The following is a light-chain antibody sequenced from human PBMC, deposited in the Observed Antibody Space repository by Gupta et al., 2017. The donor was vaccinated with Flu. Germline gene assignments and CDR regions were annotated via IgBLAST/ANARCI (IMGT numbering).Light chain of an antibody. CDR1: RSDVGGYDY. J-gene: IGLJ1*01. CDR2: EVS. Sequence: QSALPQPASVSGSPGQSITMSCTGTRSDVGGYDYVSWYQQHPGKAPNLVIFEVSKRPSGVASRFTASKSGTTASLTISGLQAEDGADYYCSSYTGDGTYVFGTGTKVTVL. CDR3: SSYTGDGTYV. V-gene: IGLV2-14*01.